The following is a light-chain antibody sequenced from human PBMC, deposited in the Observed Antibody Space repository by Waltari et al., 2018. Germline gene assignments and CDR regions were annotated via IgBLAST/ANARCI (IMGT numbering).Light chain of an antibody. J-gene: IGLJ2*01. V-gene: IGLV1-36*01. CDR2: ADD. CDR1: RSNTGNHA. CDR3: AAWDDSLKGVL. Sequence: QSVLTQTPSVSEAPRQRVTISCSGSRSNTGNHAVTWYQQVPRKAPKLLVFADDLLPSGVSDRFSGSKSGTSASLAISGLRSEDEGVYFCAAWDDSLKGVLFGGGTKLTVL.